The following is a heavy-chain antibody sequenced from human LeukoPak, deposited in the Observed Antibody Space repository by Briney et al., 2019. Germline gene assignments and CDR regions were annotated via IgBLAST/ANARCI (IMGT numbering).Heavy chain of an antibody. CDR2: ISGSGGST. CDR1: GFTFSSYG. D-gene: IGHD3-22*01. CDR3: ATNYYDSSGYLYDY. J-gene: IGHJ4*02. V-gene: IGHV3-23*01. Sequence: GGTLRLSCAASGFTFSSYGMSWVRQAPGKGLEWVSAISGSGGSTYYADSVKGRFTISRDNSKNTLYLQMNSLRAEDTAVYYCATNYYDSSGYLYDYWGQGTLVTVSS.